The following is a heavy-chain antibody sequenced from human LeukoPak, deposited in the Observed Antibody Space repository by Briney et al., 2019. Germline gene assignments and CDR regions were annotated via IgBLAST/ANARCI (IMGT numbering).Heavy chain of an antibody. J-gene: IGHJ4*02. V-gene: IGHV3-66*01. Sequence: GGSLRLSCAASGFTVSNNYMSWVRQAPGKGLEWVSVIYRGSSTYYADSVKGRFTISRDNSKNTLYLQMNSLRAEDTAVYYCALTRGSGWFYYWGQGTLVTVSS. D-gene: IGHD6-19*01. CDR2: IYRGSST. CDR3: ALTRGSGWFYY. CDR1: GFTVSNNY.